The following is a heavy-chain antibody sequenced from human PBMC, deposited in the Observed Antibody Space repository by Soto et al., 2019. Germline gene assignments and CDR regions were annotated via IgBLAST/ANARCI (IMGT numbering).Heavy chain of an antibody. CDR2: ISSSGAST. Sequence: GGSLRLSCAASGFTFSSYGMHWVRQAPGKGLEYVSAISSSGASTYYANSVKDRFTISRDNSKNMLYLQMGNLGTEDMAVYYCARASKFGSGSYYNDCWGQGSLVTVSS. CDR3: ARASKFGSGSYYNDC. D-gene: IGHD3-10*01. V-gene: IGHV3-64*01. CDR1: GFTFSSYG. J-gene: IGHJ4*02.